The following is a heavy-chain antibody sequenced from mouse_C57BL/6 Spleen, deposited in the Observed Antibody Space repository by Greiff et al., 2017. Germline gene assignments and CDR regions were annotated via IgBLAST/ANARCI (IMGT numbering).Heavy chain of an antibody. Sequence: EVKLMESGGDLVKPGGSLKLSCAASGFTFSSYGMSWVRQTPDKRLEWVATISSGGSYTYYPDSVKGRFTISRDNAKNTLYLQMSSLKSEDTAMYYCARPIYYDYGGYAMDCWGQGTSVTVSS. D-gene: IGHD2-4*01. J-gene: IGHJ4*01. CDR1: GFTFSSYG. V-gene: IGHV5-6*01. CDR2: ISSGGSYT. CDR3: ARPIYYDYGGYAMDC.